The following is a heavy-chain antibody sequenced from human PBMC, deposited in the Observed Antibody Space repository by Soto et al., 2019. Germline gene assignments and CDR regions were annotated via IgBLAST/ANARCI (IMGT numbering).Heavy chain of an antibody. V-gene: IGHV4-39*07. CDR3: ARGRLSITMVRGVRYYYYGMDV. CDR2: IYYSGST. CDR1: GGSISSSSYY. D-gene: IGHD3-10*01. J-gene: IGHJ6*02. Sequence: PSETLSLTCTVSGGSISSSSYYWGWIRQPPGKGLEWIGSIYYSGSTYYNPSLKSRVTISVDTSKNQFSLKLSSVTAADTAVYYCARGRLSITMVRGVRYYYYGMDVWGQGTTVTVSS.